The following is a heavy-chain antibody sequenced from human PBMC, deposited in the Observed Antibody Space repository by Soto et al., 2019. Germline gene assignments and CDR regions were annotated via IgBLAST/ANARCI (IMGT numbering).Heavy chain of an antibody. J-gene: IGHJ4*02. CDR3: TTLTAMVPPFDY. CDR1: SVSNAR. V-gene: IGHV3-15*07. CDR2: IKSKTDGGTT. D-gene: IGHD5-18*01. Sequence: SVSNARMNWVRQAPGKGLEWVGRIKSKTDGGTTDYAAPVKGRFTISRDDSKNTLYLQMNSLKTEDTAVYYCTTLTAMVPPFDYWGQGTLVTVSS.